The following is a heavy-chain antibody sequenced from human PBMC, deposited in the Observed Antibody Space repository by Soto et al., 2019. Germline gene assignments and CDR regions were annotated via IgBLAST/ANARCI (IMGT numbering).Heavy chain of an antibody. D-gene: IGHD6-13*01. CDR2: INQSGST. CDR3: ARTYSSSWSPFDY. CDR1: GGSFSGYY. J-gene: IGHJ4*02. Sequence: QVQLQQWGAGLLKPSETLSLTCAVYGGSFSGYYWSWIRQPPGKGLEWIGEINQSGSTNYNPSLKIRVTISVDTSKHQFSLKLSSVTAADTAVYYCARTYSSSWSPFDYWGQGTLVTVSS. V-gene: IGHV4-34*01.